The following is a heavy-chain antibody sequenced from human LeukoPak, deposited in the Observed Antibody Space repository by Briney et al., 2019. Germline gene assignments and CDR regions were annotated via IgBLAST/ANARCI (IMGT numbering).Heavy chain of an antibody. J-gene: IGHJ4*02. V-gene: IGHV3-23*01. CDR3: AKTSRAYSNYDSPFDY. CDR1: GFTVSSNS. CDR2: ISRGGGTT. D-gene: IGHD5-12*01. Sequence: GGSLRLSCAASGFTVSSNSMNWVRQAPGKGLEWVSAISRGGGTTYYADSVKGRFTISRDNSKNTLYLQMTSLRAEDTAVYYCAKTSRAYSNYDSPFDYWGQGTLVTVSS.